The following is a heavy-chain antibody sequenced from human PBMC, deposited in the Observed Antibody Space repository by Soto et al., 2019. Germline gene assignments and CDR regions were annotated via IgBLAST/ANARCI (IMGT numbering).Heavy chain of an antibody. D-gene: IGHD2-15*01. V-gene: IGHV1-18*01. CDR2: ISAYNGKT. J-gene: IGHJ4*02. CDR1: GYTFTNYG. CDR3: ARDNGDSGGSVVDF. Sequence: QVQLVQSGPEVKKPGASVKVSCKASGYTFTNYGISWVRQARGQGLEWMGWISAYNGKTDYAQKFQDRVTMNIDTSTTTGYLEVRSLRFDDTAIYYCARDNGDSGGSVVDFWGQGTLVTVSS.